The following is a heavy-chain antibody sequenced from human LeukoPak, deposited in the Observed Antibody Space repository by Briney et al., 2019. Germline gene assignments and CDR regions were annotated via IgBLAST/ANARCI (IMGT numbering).Heavy chain of an antibody. Sequence: GESLKISCKTSGYNFVTYWIGWVRQMPGKGLEWMGIIYPGDSDTRYSPSFQGQVTISADKSISTAYLQWSSLKASDTAMYYCARPNYCTNGVCYLEYWGQGTLVTVSS. CDR1: GYNFVTYW. CDR2: IYPGDSDT. V-gene: IGHV5-51*01. CDR3: ARPNYCTNGVCYLEY. D-gene: IGHD2-8*01. J-gene: IGHJ4*02.